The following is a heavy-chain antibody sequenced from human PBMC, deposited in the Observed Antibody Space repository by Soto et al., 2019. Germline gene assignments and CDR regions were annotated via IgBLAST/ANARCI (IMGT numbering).Heavy chain of an antibody. Sequence: QVQLVESGGGVVQPGRSLRLSCAASGFTFSSYGMHWVRQAPGKGLEWVAVIWYDGSNKYYADSVKGRFTISRDNSKNTLYLQMNSLRAEDTAVYYCARDYYDSSGYSTYYYYYYGMDVW. J-gene: IGHJ6*01. CDR1: GFTFSSYG. V-gene: IGHV3-33*01. CDR3: ARDYYDSSGYSTYYYYYYGMDV. D-gene: IGHD3-22*01. CDR2: IWYDGSNK.